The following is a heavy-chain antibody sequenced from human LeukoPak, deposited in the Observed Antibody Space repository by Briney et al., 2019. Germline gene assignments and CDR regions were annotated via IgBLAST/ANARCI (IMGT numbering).Heavy chain of an antibody. Sequence: GGSPRLSCAASGFTFSDYYMSWIRQAPGKGLEWVSYISSSGSTIYYADSVEGRFTISRDNAKNSLYLQMNSLRAEDTAVYYCAHMDDDWTSLIDYWGQGTLVTVSS. CDR3: AHMDDDWTSLIDY. D-gene: IGHD3-3*01. CDR2: ISSSGSTI. J-gene: IGHJ4*02. V-gene: IGHV3-11*01. CDR1: GFTFSDYY.